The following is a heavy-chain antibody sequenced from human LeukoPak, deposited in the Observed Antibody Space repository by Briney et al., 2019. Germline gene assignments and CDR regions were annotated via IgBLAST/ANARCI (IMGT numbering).Heavy chain of an antibody. J-gene: IGHJ4*01. CDR1: GFNFIDYS. Sequence: GGSLRLSCAASGFNFIDYSMNWVRQAPGKGLEWISYIGFSSGNTKYADSVKGRFTISRDKARNSLYLQMNSLRVEDTAVYYCARDHRYAFDNWGHGTLVTVSS. CDR3: ARDHRYAFDN. V-gene: IGHV3-48*01. D-gene: IGHD5-12*01. CDR2: IGFSSGNT.